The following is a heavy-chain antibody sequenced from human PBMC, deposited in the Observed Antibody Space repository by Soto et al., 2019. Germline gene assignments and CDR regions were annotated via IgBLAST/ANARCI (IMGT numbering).Heavy chain of an antibody. V-gene: IGHV3-15*07. CDR2: IKSKTDGGTT. Sequence: SGGSLRLSCAASGFTFSNAWMNWVRQAPGKGLEWVGRIKSKTDGGTTDYAAPVKGRFTISRDDSKNTLYLQMNSLKTEDTAVYYCTTADTAMVTGNYYYYGMDVWGQGTTVTVSS. D-gene: IGHD5-18*01. CDR3: TTADTAMVTGNYYYYGMDV. J-gene: IGHJ6*02. CDR1: GFTFSNAW.